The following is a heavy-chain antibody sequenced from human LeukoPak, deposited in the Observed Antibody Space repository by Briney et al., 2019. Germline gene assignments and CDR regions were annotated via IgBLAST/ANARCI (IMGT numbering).Heavy chain of an antibody. Sequence: PGGSLRLSCTVSGFTFGDHAMSWVRQAPGKGLEWVGFIRSKTYGGTTEYAASVKGRFIISRDDSTSIAYLQMNSPKTEDTAVYYCTRGPIQLWLYHGMDVWGQGTTVTVSS. CDR1: GFTFGDHA. J-gene: IGHJ6*02. D-gene: IGHD5-18*01. CDR2: IRSKTYGGTT. CDR3: TRGPIQLWLYHGMDV. V-gene: IGHV3-49*04.